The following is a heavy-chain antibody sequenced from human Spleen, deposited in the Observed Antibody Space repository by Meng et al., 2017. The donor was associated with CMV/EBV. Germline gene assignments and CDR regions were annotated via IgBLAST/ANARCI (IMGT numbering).Heavy chain of an antibody. CDR1: GFTFNIYA. V-gene: IGHV3-9*01. J-gene: IGHJ3*02. D-gene: IGHD6-6*01. Sequence: SLKISCAASGFTFNIYAMSWVRQAPGKGLEWVSGISWNSGSIVYADSVKGRFTISRDNAKNSLYMQMDSLTADDTALYYCAKDPIAAPTLGAFDIWGQGTMVTVSS. CDR3: AKDPIAAPTLGAFDI. CDR2: ISWNSGSI.